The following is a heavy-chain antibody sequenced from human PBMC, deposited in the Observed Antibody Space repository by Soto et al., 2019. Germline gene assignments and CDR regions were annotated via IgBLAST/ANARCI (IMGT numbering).Heavy chain of an antibody. CDR3: ARTAAAGQYYYGVDV. CDR2: IYPGNSET. J-gene: IGHJ6*02. V-gene: IGHV5-51*01. D-gene: IGHD6-13*01. Sequence: GESLKISCKGSGYTFTNYWIGWVRQMPGKGLEWMGIIYPGNSETRYRPSFQGQVTISADKSISTAYLQWSSLKASDTAIYYCARTAAAGQYYYGVDVWGQGTTVTVSS. CDR1: GYTFTNYW.